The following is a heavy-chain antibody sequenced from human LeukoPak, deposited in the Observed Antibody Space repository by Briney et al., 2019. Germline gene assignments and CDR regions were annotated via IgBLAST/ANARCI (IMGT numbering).Heavy chain of an antibody. Sequence: GGSLRLSCAASGFTFSSYAMSWVRQASGKGLEWVSAISGSGGSTYYADSVKGRFTISRDNSKNTLYLQMNSLRAEDTAVYYCAKSNGGYYYGSGSYYPDDYWGQGTLVTVSS. V-gene: IGHV3-23*01. J-gene: IGHJ4*02. CDR3: AKSNGGYYYGSGSYYPDDY. D-gene: IGHD3-10*01. CDR1: GFTFSSYA. CDR2: ISGSGGST.